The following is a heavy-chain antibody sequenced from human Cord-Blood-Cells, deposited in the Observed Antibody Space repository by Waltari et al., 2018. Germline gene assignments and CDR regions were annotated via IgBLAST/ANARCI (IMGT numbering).Heavy chain of an antibody. J-gene: IGHJ4*02. CDR2: ISGSGGST. V-gene: IGHV3-23*01. CDR1: GFTFSSYA. CDR3: AKDLTLIVVVPAAIYDY. D-gene: IGHD2-2*01. Sequence: EVQLLESGGGLVQPGGSPRLSCAASGFTFSSYAMSWVRQAPGKGLEWVSAISGSGGSTYYADSVKGRFTISRDNSKNTLYLQMNSLRAEDTAVYYCAKDLTLIVVVPAAIYDYWGQGTLVTVSS.